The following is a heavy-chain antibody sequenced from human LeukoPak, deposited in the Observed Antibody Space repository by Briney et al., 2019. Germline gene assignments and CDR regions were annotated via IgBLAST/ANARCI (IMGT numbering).Heavy chain of an antibody. CDR3: ARDEVLGYCSSTSCYTSYMDV. Sequence: GGSLRLSCAASGFTFDDYGMSWVCQAPGKGLEWVSGINWNGGSTGYADSVKGRFTISRDNAKNSLYLQMNSLRAEDTALYYCARDEVLGYCSSTSCYTSYMDVWGKGTTVTVSS. D-gene: IGHD2-2*02. J-gene: IGHJ6*03. CDR1: GFTFDDYG. CDR2: INWNGGST. V-gene: IGHV3-20*04.